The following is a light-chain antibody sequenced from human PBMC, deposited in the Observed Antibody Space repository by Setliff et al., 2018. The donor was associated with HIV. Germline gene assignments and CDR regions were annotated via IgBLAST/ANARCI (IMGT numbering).Light chain of an antibody. CDR3: CSFGVNTCNYV. CDR1: GSNIGSFNY. J-gene: IGLJ1*01. V-gene: IGLV2-8*01. Sequence: QSALTQPPSASGSPGQSVTISCTGSGSNIGSFNYVSWYQQYPDKAPRLLIYEVFNRPSGVPGRFSGSKSGDTASLTISTLQAEDEADYYCCSFGVNTCNYVFGTGTKVTVL. CDR2: EVF.